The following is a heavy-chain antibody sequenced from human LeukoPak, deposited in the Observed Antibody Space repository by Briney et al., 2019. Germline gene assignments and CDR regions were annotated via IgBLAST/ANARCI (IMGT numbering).Heavy chain of an antibody. CDR1: GDTLTALS. V-gene: IGHV1-24*01. J-gene: IGHJ4*02. D-gene: IGHD3-22*01. Sequence: ASVKVSCKVSGDTLTALSMHWVRQAPGEGLEWMGGVYPEDGETVYAQKFQARATMTEDTSTNTAYMELTSLTSEDTAVYYCATLSHYDSSAYYYTYWGQGTLVTVSS. CDR3: ATLSHYDSSAYYYTY. CDR2: VYPEDGET.